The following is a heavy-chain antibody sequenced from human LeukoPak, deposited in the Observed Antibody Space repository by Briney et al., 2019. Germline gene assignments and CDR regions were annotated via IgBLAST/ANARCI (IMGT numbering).Heavy chain of an antibody. CDR1: GFTFSNYA. CDR3: ARHHGTYYYYYMDV. J-gene: IGHJ6*03. V-gene: IGHV4-38-2*01. D-gene: IGHD2-21*01. CDR2: IYYSGST. Sequence: GSLRLSCAASGFTFSNYAMSWVRQPPGKGLEWIGSIYYSGSTYYNPSLKSRVTISVDTSKNQFSLKLSSVTAADTAVYYCARHHGTYYYYYMDVWGKGTTVTVSS.